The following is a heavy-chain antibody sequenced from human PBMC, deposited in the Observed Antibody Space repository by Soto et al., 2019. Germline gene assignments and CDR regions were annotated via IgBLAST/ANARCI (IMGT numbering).Heavy chain of an antibody. D-gene: IGHD6-13*01. V-gene: IGHV3-23*01. CDR2: VGDNGDTT. Sequence: VQLLESGGGLVQPGGSLRLSCAASGFTFSDYVMSWVRQAPGKGPEWVSTVGDNGDTTYYADSVKGRFTISRDNSKDTMYLQMSSLRAEDTAVYSCAKVSSSGWDFNMIFDQWGQGTLVTVSS. CDR1: GFTFSDYV. J-gene: IGHJ4*02. CDR3: AKVSSSGWDFNMIFDQ.